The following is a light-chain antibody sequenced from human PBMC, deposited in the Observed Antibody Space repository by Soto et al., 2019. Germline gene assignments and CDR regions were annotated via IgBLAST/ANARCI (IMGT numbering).Light chain of an antibody. Sequence: QSVLTQPPSASGTPGQRVTISCSGSSSNIGSNTVNWYQQLPGTAPKLLIYNNNQRPSGVPDRFSGSKSGNSASLAISGLQYEDEADYYCAAWDDSLNGLVFGTGTKLTVL. CDR2: NNN. J-gene: IGLJ1*01. CDR1: SSNIGSNT. CDR3: AAWDDSLNGLV. V-gene: IGLV1-44*01.